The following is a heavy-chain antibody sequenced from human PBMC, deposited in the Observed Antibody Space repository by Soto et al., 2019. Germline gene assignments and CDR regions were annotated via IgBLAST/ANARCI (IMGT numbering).Heavy chain of an antibody. CDR3: ARGRGSFYLDF. D-gene: IGHD1-26*01. CDR1: GFTFGNYW. Sequence: GVSLSLFCAASGFTFGNYWMYWVRQAPGKGLEWVSRIHSDGRITTYADSVKGRFTISRDVAKNTLYLQMDSLRAEDTAIYYCARGRGSFYLDFWGQGALVTVSS. J-gene: IGHJ4*02. V-gene: IGHV3-74*01. CDR2: IHSDGRIT.